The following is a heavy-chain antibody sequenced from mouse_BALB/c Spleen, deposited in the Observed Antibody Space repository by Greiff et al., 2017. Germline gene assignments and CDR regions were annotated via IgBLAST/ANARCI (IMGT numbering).Heavy chain of an antibody. V-gene: IGHV2-9*02. J-gene: IGHJ2*01. CDR2: IWAGGST. CDR3: AGNSPLDY. Sequence: QVQLKESGPGLVAPSQSLSITCTVSWFSLTSYGVHWVRQPPGKGLEWLGVIWAGGSTNYNSALMSRLSISKDNSKSQVFLKMNSLQTDDTAMYYCAGNSPLDYWGQGTTLTVSS. CDR1: WFSLTSYG.